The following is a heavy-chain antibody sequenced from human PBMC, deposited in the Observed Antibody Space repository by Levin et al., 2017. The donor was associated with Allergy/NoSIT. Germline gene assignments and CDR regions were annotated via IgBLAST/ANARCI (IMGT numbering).Heavy chain of an antibody. CDR3: ARGGPPNYDYNWGSYRDGYFDY. J-gene: IGHJ4*02. D-gene: IGHD3-16*02. CDR2: ISGSGGST. CDR1: GFTFSSYA. V-gene: IGHV3-23*01. Sequence: GGSLRLSCAASGFTFSSYAMSWVRQAPGKGLEWVSAISGSGGSTYYADYMKARFTISRDNSKTTLYLQMNSLKTEDTAVYFCARGGPPNYDYNWGSYRDGYFDYWGQGTLVTVSS.